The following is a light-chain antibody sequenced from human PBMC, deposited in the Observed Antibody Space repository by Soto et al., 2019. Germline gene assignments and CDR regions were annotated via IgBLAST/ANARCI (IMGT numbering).Light chain of an antibody. V-gene: IGLV2-14*01. J-gene: IGLJ2*01. CDR1: SSDVGGYSF. CDR2: DVS. CDR3: SSYPSSSTLVV. Sequence: QSVLTQPASVSGSPGQSITISCTGTSSDVGGYSFVSWYQQHPGKAPKLMIYDVSNRPSGVSNRFSGSKSGNTASLTISGLQAEDEADYYCSSYPSSSTLVVFGGGTKLTVL.